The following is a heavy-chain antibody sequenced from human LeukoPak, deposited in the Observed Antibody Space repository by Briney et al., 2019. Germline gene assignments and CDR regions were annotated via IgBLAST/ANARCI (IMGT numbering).Heavy chain of an antibody. CDR1: GFTFSRQD. CDR2: VSGDGESK. Sequence: GGSPRLSCAASGFTFSRQDMCWVRQAPGQGLEWVSLVSGDGESKHYADSVKGRFTISRDNSKNSLYLQMNSLRIEDTALYYCAKRSGAPANFDYWGQGTLVTVSS. CDR3: AKRSGAPANFDY. J-gene: IGHJ4*02. V-gene: IGHV3-43*02. D-gene: IGHD6-13*01.